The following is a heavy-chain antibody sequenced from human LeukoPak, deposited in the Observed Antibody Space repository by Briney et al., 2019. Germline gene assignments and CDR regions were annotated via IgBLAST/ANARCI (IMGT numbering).Heavy chain of an antibody. V-gene: IGHV3-30-3*01. CDR2: ISYDGSNK. CDR1: GFTFSSYA. J-gene: IGHJ4*02. Sequence: GGPLRLSCAASGFTFSSYAMHWVRQAPGKGLEWVAVISYDGSNKYYADSVKGRFTISRDNSKNTLYLQMNSLRAEDTAVYYCARDVRVSAKKYGVPATIRYFDYWGQGTLVTVSS. CDR3: ARDVRVSAKKYGVPATIRYFDY. D-gene: IGHD2-2*01.